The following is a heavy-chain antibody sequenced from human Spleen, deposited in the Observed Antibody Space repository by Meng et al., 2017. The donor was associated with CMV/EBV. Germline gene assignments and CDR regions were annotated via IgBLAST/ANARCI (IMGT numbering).Heavy chain of an antibody. D-gene: IGHD6-13*01. CDR3: ARDQQLIPAEYFQH. CDR1: GYTFTSYR. Sequence: KASGYTFTSYRMSWLRQAPGQGLEWMGWISAYNGNTIYAQKVQGRVTMTTDASTNTAYLELRSLRSDDTAVYYCARDQQLIPAEYFQHWGPGTLVTVSS. V-gene: IGHV1-18*01. CDR2: ISAYNGNT. J-gene: IGHJ1*01.